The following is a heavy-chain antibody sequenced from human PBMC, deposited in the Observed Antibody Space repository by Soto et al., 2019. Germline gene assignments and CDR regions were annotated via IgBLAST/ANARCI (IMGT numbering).Heavy chain of an antibody. CDR1: GYIFTTYG. V-gene: IGHV1-18*01. Sequence: QIQLVQFGGEVARPGASVTVSCEASGYIFTTYGLSWVRQTPAHGLGWMGWISADSGYTQYAQFFQGIVTMTRDTSRNTVYMTLRDLTSDDTGIYYCARDRPPGSLYGMDAWGQGTAVTVSS. CDR2: ISADSGYT. CDR3: ARDRPPGSLYGMDA. J-gene: IGHJ6*02.